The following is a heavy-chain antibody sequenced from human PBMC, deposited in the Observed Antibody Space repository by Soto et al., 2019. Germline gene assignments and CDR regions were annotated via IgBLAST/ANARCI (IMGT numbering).Heavy chain of an antibody. V-gene: IGHV3-9*01. J-gene: IGHJ4*02. Sequence: EVQVVESGGGLVQPGRSLRLSCAASGFTFDHFAMHWVRQTPGKGPGWVSGISWNSGNIGYADSVKGRFAISRDNAKNSLYLQMNSLRAEDTALYYCAKDTNHGIITFGGVAVQGTSFDSWGQGTLVTVSS. CDR2: ISWNSGNI. D-gene: IGHD3-16*01. CDR3: AKDTNHGIITFGGVAVQGTSFDS. CDR1: GFTFDHFA.